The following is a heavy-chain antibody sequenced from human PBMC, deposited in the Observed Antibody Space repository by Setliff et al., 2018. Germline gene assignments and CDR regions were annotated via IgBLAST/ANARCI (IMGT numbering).Heavy chain of an antibody. D-gene: IGHD6-6*01. CDR2: INDSGST. V-gene: IGHV4-34*01. J-gene: IGHJ4*02. CDR1: GESFSRHF. Sequence: PSETLSLTCAVYGESFSRHFWTWIRQPPGRGLEWIGEINDSGSTNYHPSLRSRVTISVDMSKNQFSLKVISMTAADTAVYYCARGRNIAARLLDSWGQGTLVTVSS. CDR3: ARGRNIAARLLDS.